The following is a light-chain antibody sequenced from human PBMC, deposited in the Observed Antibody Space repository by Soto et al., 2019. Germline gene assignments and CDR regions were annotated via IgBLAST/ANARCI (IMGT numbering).Light chain of an antibody. CDR1: SSNI. J-gene: IGLJ1*01. CDR3: GTWDTSRRVVV. V-gene: IGLV1-51*01. Sequence: QSVLTQPPSVSAAPGQKVTISCSGSSSNIVSWYQQLPGTAPKLLIYDNNKRPSGTTDRFSGSKSGTSATLGITGLHTGDEADYYSGTWDTSRRVVVFGRGTKVTVL. CDR2: DNN.